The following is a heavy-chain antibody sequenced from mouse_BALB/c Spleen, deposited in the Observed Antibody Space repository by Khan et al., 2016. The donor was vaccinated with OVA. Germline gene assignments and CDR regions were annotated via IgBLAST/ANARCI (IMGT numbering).Heavy chain of an antibody. Sequence: EVQLQESGPGLVKPSQSLSLTCTVTGYSITSDYAWNWIRQFPGNKLEWMGYISSSGSTNYNPALKSRISITRDTSKNQFFLQLNSVTTEDTATYDCARDGSRYNCAVDYWGPGTSVNVSS. CDR1: GYSITSDYA. CDR2: ISSSGST. V-gene: IGHV3-2*02. CDR3: ARDGSRYNCAVDY. J-gene: IGHJ4*01. D-gene: IGHD1-3*01.